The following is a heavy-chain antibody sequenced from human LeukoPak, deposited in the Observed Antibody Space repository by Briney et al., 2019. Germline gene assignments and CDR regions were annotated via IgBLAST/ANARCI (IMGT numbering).Heavy chain of an antibody. J-gene: IGHJ4*02. Sequence: PGGSLRLSCAASGFTFGNYAMSWVRQAPGKGLEWVSPIRGSGSITYYADSVKGRFTISRDNSTNTMYMLLTSLRADDTAVYYCAKVATTSFYSPIDNWGQGTLVTVSS. CDR1: GFTFGNYA. CDR3: AKVATTSFYSPIDN. D-gene: IGHD2/OR15-2a*01. CDR2: IRGSGSIT. V-gene: IGHV3-23*01.